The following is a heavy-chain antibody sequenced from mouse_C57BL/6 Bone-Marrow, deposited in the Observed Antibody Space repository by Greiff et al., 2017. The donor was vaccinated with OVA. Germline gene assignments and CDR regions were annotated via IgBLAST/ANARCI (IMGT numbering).Heavy chain of an antibody. V-gene: IGHV14-4*01. Sequence: EVQLQQSGAELVRLGASVKLSCTASGFNIKDDYMHWVKQRPEQGLEWIGWIDPENGDTEYASKFQGKATITADTSSNTAYLQLSSLTSEDTAVYYCTTGLRWYFDVWGTGTTVTVSS. D-gene: IGHD1-1*01. J-gene: IGHJ1*03. CDR3: TTGLRWYFDV. CDR2: IDPENGDT. CDR1: GFNIKDDY.